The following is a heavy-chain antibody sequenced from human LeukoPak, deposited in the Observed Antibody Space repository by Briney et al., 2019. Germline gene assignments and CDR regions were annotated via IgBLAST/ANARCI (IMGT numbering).Heavy chain of an antibody. D-gene: IGHD2-2*01. Sequence: GGSLRRSCAASGFTFSSYSMNWVRQAPGKGLEWVSYISSSSSTIYYADSVKGRFTISRDNAKNSLYLQVNSLRAEDTAVYYCARIGYCSSASCRHALDYWGQGTLVTVSS. V-gene: IGHV3-48*01. CDR2: ISSSSSTI. J-gene: IGHJ4*02. CDR3: ARIGYCSSASCRHALDY. CDR1: GFTFSSYS.